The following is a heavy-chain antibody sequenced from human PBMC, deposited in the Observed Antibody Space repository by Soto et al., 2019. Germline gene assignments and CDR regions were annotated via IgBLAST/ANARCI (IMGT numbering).Heavy chain of an antibody. Sequence: AVPVYYRPSGYAVTDYYMDWVRQSTRQRPEWMGWINPNSGGTNYAQKFQGRVTMTRDTSISTAYMELSRLRSDDTAVYYCARGATAAAVAYYYYGMDVWGQGTTVTVSS. D-gene: IGHD6-13*01. CDR3: ARGATAAAVAYYYYGMDV. V-gene: IGHV1-2*02. J-gene: IGHJ6*02. CDR1: GYAVTDYY. CDR2: INPNSGGT.